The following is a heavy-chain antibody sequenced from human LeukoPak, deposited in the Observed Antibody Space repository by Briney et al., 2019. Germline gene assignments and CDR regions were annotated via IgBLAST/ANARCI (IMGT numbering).Heavy chain of an antibody. CDR1: GFTFSSYA. CDR3: AKPTTVTTVLDAFDI. D-gene: IGHD4-17*01. V-gene: IGHV3-23*01. CDR2: ISGSGGST. Sequence: GGSLRLSCAASGFTFSSYAMSWVRQAPGKGLEWVSAISGSGGSTYYADSVKGRFTISGDNSKNTLYLQMNSLRAEDTAVYYCAKPTTVTTVLDAFDIWGQGTMVTVSS. J-gene: IGHJ3*02.